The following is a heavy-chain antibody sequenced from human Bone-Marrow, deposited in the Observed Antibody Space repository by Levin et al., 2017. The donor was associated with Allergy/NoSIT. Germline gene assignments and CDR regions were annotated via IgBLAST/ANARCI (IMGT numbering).Heavy chain of an antibody. J-gene: IGHJ6*02. CDR3: ARETEVTSPEYYYYSGMDV. CDR1: GFTFSYFE. D-gene: IGHD2-21*02. CDR2: ISESGNIR. Sequence: GGSLRLSCTASGFTFSYFEMNWVRQAPGKGLEWLSYISESGNIRHYADSVKGRFTISRDNAENSLYLQMNNLRAEDTALYYCARETEVTSPEYYYYSGMDVWGQGTTVIVSS. V-gene: IGHV3-48*03.